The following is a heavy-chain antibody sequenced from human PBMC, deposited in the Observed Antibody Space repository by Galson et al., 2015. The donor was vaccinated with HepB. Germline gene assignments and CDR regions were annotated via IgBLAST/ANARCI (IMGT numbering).Heavy chain of an antibody. Sequence: SVKVSCKASGYTFTSYYMHWVRQAPGQGLEWMGIINPSGGSTSYAQKFQGRVTMTRDTSASTVYMELSSLRSEDTAVYYCARVGTCSSTSCYYFDYWGQGTLVTVSS. CDR1: GYTFTSYY. D-gene: IGHD2-2*01. CDR3: ARVGTCSSTSCYYFDY. CDR2: INPSGGST. J-gene: IGHJ4*02. V-gene: IGHV1-46*01.